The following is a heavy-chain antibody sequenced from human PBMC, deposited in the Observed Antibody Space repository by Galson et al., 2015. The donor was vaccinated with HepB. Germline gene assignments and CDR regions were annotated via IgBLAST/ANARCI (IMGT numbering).Heavy chain of an antibody. CDR1: GFTFSDYT. J-gene: IGHJ6*02. D-gene: IGHD1-7*01. V-gene: IGHV3-30*03. CDR3: ARVWERGRTTRWSNYYYGMDV. CDR2: ISYDGTNK. Sequence: SLRLSCAASGFTFSDYTIHWVRQTAAKGLEWVAAISYDGTNKYVDSVKGRFTISRDDSKNTLFLHMSSLRGDDTAVYFCARVWERGRTTRWSNYYYGMDVWGQGTTVTVS.